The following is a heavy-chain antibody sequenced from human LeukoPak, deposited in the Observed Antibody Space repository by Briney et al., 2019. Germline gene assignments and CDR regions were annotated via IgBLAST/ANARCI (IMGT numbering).Heavy chain of an antibody. CDR3: AKSYYYDSSGHLDP. D-gene: IGHD3-22*01. CDR2: IPYEGSNK. J-gene: IGHJ5*02. CDR1: GFPFSSYG. Sequence: QPGRSLRLSFAASGFPFSSYGMHWVRQAPGKGLEWVAVIPYEGSNKYYAASVKGRFTISRDNSKNTLYLQMNSLRAEDTAVYYCAKSYYYDSSGHLDPWGQGTLVTVSS. V-gene: IGHV3-30*18.